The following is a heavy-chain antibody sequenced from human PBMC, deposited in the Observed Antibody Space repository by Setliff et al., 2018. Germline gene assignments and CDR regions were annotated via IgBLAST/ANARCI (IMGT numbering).Heavy chain of an antibody. J-gene: IGHJ5*02. D-gene: IGHD3-22*01. Sequence: ASVKVSCKASGYTFTGYYMHWVRQAPGQGLEWMGRINPNSGGTNYAQKFQGRVTMTRDTSISTAYMELSRLRSDDTAVYYCARSYYYDSSAANWFDPWGQGTQVTAPQ. V-gene: IGHV1-2*06. CDR3: ARSYYYDSSAANWFDP. CDR2: INPNSGGT. CDR1: GYTFTGYY.